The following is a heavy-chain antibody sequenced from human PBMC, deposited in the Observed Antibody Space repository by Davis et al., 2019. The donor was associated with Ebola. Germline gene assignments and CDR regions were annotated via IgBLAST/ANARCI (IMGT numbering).Heavy chain of an antibody. V-gene: IGHV1-24*01. J-gene: IGHJ6*02. Sequence: ASVKVSCKASGYTFTSYGISWVRQAPGKGLEWMGGFDPEDGETIYPQKFQGRVIMTEDTPTDTAYMELSSLRSEDTAVYFCSVGILDYYYGMDLWGQGTTVTVSS. CDR3: SVGILDYYYGMDL. D-gene: IGHD7-27*01. CDR1: GYTFTSYG. CDR2: FDPEDGET.